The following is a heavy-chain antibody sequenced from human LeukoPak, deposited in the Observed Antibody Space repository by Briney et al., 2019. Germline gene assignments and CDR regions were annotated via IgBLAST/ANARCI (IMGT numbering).Heavy chain of an antibody. Sequence: ASVKVSCKVSRYTLRELSIHWVRQAPGKGHEWVGGLDPNDGETIYAQKFQGRVIMTEDTSTDTAYMELSSLRSEDTAVFYCAASFLRFSPDFDYWGQGTLVTVSS. J-gene: IGHJ4*02. D-gene: IGHD3-3*01. V-gene: IGHV1-24*01. CDR3: AASFLRFSPDFDY. CDR2: LDPNDGET. CDR1: RYTLRELS.